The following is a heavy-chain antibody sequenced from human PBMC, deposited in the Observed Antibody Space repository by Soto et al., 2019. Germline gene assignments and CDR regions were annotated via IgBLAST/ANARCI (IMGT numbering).Heavy chain of an antibody. V-gene: IGHV3-9*01. CDR3: AKDMGYYDSRNSFDY. D-gene: IGHD3-22*01. Sequence: GGSLRLSCAASGFTLDDYAMHWVRQAPGKGLEWVSGISWNSGSIGYADSVKGRFTISRDNAKNSLYLQRNSLRAEDTALYYCAKDMGYYDSRNSFDYCGQGTPVPVSS. J-gene: IGHJ4*02. CDR2: ISWNSGSI. CDR1: GFTLDDYA.